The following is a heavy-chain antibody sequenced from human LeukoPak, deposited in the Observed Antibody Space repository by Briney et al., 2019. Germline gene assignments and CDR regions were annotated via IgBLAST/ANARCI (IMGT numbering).Heavy chain of an antibody. V-gene: IGHV4-38-2*02. D-gene: IGHD3-22*01. J-gene: IGHJ3*02. Sequence: SETLSLTCSVSGYSISSGFYWGWIRQPPGKGLEWIGNIFRSGSTYYNTSLKSRVTISVDTSKNQFSLKLSSVTAADTAVYYCARANYYDSSGYSRGAFDIWGQGTMVTVSS. CDR1: GYSISSGFY. CDR3: ARANYYDSSGYSRGAFDI. CDR2: IFRSGST.